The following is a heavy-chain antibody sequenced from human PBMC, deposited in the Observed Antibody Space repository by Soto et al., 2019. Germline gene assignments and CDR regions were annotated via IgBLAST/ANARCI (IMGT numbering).Heavy chain of an antibody. J-gene: IGHJ3*02. V-gene: IGHV1-69*13. CDR2: IIPIFGTA. D-gene: IGHD6-19*01. Sequence: ASVKVSCKASGGTFSSYAISWVRQAPGQGLEWMGGIIPIFGTANYAQKFQGRVTITADESTSTAYMELSSLRSEDTAVYYCAIVRGAVAGIDAFDSSGQATSVTVAS. CDR1: GGTFSSYA. CDR3: AIVRGAVAGIDAFDS.